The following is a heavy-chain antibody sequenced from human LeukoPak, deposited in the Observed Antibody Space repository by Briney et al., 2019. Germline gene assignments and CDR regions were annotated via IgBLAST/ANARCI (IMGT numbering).Heavy chain of an antibody. CDR1: GGSISSYY. CDR2: IYCSGST. J-gene: IGHJ6*02. Sequence: SETLSLTCTVSGGSISSYYWSWIRQPPGKGLEWIGYIYCSGSTNYNPSLKSRVTISVDTSKNQFSLKLSSVTAADTAVYYCARVRIITGTTYYYYGMDVWGQGTTVTVSS. D-gene: IGHD1-7*01. V-gene: IGHV4-59*01. CDR3: ARVRIITGTTYYYYGMDV.